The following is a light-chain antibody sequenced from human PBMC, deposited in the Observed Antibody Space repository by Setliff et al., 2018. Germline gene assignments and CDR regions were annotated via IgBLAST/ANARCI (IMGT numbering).Light chain of an antibody. CDR1: QSIGSW. Sequence: DIQMTQSPSTLSASVGDRVTITCRASQSIGSWVAWYQQKPGKAPNLLIYKASSLETGVPSRFSGGGSGTEFTLTISSLQPDDFATYYCQQYHSYCMYTFGQG. J-gene: IGKJ2*01. CDR2: KAS. V-gene: IGKV1-5*03. CDR3: QQYHSYCMYT.